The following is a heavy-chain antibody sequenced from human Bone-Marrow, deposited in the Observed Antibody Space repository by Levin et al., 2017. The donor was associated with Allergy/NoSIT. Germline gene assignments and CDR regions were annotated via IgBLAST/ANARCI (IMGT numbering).Heavy chain of an antibody. CDR3: TSGDFDVWSGYYSFEY. Sequence: ETLSLTCAASGFTFTNAWMNWVRQAPGKGLEWVGLIKTNADGGTIDYAAPVKDRFTISRDDSHSTLYLHMNSLKSEDTAVYYCTSGDFDVWSGYYSFEYWGQGALVTVSS. D-gene: IGHD3-3*01. CDR1: GFTFTNAW. V-gene: IGHV3-15*01. CDR2: IKTNADGGTI. J-gene: IGHJ4*02.